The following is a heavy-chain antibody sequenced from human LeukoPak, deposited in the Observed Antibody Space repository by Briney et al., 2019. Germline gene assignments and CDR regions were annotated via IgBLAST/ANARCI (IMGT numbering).Heavy chain of an antibody. CDR3: TLVLDAFDI. Sequence: GGSLRLSCAASGFTFSNAWMSWVRQAPGKGLEWVGLIKSKTDGGTTDYAAPVKGRFTISRDDSKNTLYLHMNSLNTDDTAVYYCTLVLDAFDIRGPGTMVTVSS. V-gene: IGHV3-15*01. J-gene: IGHJ3*02. CDR1: GFTFSNAW. CDR2: IKSKTDGGTT.